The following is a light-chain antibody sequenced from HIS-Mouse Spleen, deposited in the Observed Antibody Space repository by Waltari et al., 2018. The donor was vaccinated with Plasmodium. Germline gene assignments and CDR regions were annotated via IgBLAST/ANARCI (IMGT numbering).Light chain of an antibody. V-gene: IGKV1-5*03. CDR2: EAS. CDR3: QQYNSYYT. J-gene: IGKJ2*01. CDR1: QRISSW. Sequence: DIQMTQSPSTLSASVGDRVTITCRASQRISSWLAWHQQKPGTAPMLLICEASSLESGVPSRFSGSGSRTEFTLTISSLRPDDFATYYCQQYNSYYTFGQGTKLEIK.